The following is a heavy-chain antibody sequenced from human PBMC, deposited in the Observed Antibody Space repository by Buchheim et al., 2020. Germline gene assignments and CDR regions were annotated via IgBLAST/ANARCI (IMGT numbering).Heavy chain of an antibody. Sequence: QVQLVESGGGVVQPGGSLRLSCATSGLTFSTSGMHWVRQAPGKGLEWVAMIWSDGSRTFSADSVKGRFTISRDNSKNMLYLGMNSLRAEDTAVYFCVRDRGTRTLDYWGQGA. V-gene: IGHV3-33*01. D-gene: IGHD3/OR15-3a*01. CDR3: VRDRGTRTLDY. CDR1: GLTFSTSG. CDR2: IWSDGSRT. J-gene: IGHJ4*02.